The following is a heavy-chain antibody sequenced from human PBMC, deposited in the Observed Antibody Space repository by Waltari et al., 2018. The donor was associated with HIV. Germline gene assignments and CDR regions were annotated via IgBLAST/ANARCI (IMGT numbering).Heavy chain of an antibody. CDR2: ISPISGTT. CDR1: GGTFSSYA. J-gene: IGHJ5*02. CDR3: ARLGRSRFLEWIPFDP. Sequence: QVQLVQSGAEVKKPGSSVKVSCKASGGTFSSYAISWVRQAPGQGREWMGGISPISGTTNYATKFQGRVTITADESTSTANMELNSLKSEDTAVYYCARLGRSRFLEWIPFDPWGQGTLVTVSS. D-gene: IGHD3-3*01. V-gene: IGHV1-69*12.